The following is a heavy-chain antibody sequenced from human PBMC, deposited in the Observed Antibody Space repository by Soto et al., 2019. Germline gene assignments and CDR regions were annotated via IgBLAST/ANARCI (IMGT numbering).Heavy chain of an antibody. Sequence: QLQLQESGPGLVKPSETLSLTCTVSGASISGSSYYWGWVRQPPGKGLEWIGSIYYTGATYYSPSLRSRVTISVDMSKNQFPLKVSSVTAADTAVYFCTTWGNDYWGQGTLVTVSS. V-gene: IGHV4-39*01. D-gene: IGHD7-27*01. CDR2: IYYTGAT. J-gene: IGHJ4*02. CDR1: GASISGSSYY. CDR3: TTWGNDY.